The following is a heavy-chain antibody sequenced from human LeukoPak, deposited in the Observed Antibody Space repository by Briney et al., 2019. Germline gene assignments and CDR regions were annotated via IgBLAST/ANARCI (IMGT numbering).Heavy chain of an antibody. CDR2: IYYSGST. D-gene: IGHD3/OR15-3a*01. J-gene: IGHJ4*02. CDR1: GGSISSNSYY. Sequence: SETLSLTCAVSGGSISSNSYYWGWIRQPPGKGLEWIGSIYYSGSTYYNPSLKSRVTISVDTSKNQFSLKLSSVTAADTAVYYCAAGLYYFDYWGQGTLVTVSS. V-gene: IGHV4-39*01. CDR3: AAGLYYFDY.